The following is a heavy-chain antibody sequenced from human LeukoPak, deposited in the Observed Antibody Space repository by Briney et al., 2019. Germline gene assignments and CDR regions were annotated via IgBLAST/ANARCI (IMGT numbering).Heavy chain of an antibody. J-gene: IGHJ4*02. D-gene: IGHD3-22*01. CDR3: ARLTFETTMT. Sequence: GGSLRLSCAASGFTFSSYAMHWVRQAPGKGLEWVAGISYDGNTKYHADSVKGRFTISRDNSKNTLYLQMNSLRAEDTAVYYCARLTFETTMTWGQGTLVTVSS. CDR1: GFTFSSYA. V-gene: IGHV3-30-3*01. CDR2: ISYDGNTK.